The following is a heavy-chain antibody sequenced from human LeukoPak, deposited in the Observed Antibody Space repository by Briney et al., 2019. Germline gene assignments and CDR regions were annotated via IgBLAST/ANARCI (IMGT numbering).Heavy chain of an antibody. V-gene: IGHV4-34*01. CDR3: ARGSHYDFWSGYSPYDYYYLDV. CDR1: GGSFSGYY. Sequence: PSETLSLTCAVYGGSFSGYYWSWIRQPPGKGLEWIGEINHSGSTNYNPSLKSRVTISVDTSKNQFSLKLSSVTAADTAVYYCARGSHYDFWSGYSPYDYYYLDVWGKGTTVTVSS. J-gene: IGHJ6*03. D-gene: IGHD3-3*01. CDR2: INHSGST.